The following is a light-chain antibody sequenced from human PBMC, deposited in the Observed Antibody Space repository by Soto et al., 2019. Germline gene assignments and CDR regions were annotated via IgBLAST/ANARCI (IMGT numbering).Light chain of an antibody. CDR1: QSISSH. CDR2: TAS. Sequence: AIRMTQSPSSFSASTGDRVTITCRASQSISSHLAWYQVKPGKAPRLLIYTASYLESGVPSRFSGSGSGTDFTLTISSLQSEDFAVYYCQQYFSYPRTFGEGTKVEIK. J-gene: IGKJ4*01. CDR3: QQYFSYPRT. V-gene: IGKV1-8*01.